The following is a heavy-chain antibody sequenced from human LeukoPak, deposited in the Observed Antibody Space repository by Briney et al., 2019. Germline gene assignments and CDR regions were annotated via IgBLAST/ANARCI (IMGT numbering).Heavy chain of an antibody. D-gene: IGHD1-14*01. CDR2: IYYSGST. V-gene: IGHV4-39*07. J-gene: IGHJ4*02. CDR1: GGSISSSAYY. CDR3: ARAPEYGLYYFDY. Sequence: SETLSLTCTVSGGSISSSAYYWGWIRQPPGKGLEWIGNIYYSGSTYYNPSLKSRVSISVDTSKNQFSLKLTSVTAADTAVYYCARAPEYGLYYFDYWGQGTLVTVSS.